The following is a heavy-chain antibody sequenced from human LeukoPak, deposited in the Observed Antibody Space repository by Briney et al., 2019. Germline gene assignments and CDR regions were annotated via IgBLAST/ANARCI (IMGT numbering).Heavy chain of an antibody. V-gene: IGHV3-30*03. CDR1: GFTFSSYG. CDR3: ATSEEGCSGGSCYNWWSGKGYYGMDV. Sequence: GGSLRLSCAASGFTFSSYGMHWVRQAPGKGLEWVAVISYDGSNKYYADSVKGRFTISRDNSKNTLYLQMNSLRAEDTAVYYCATSEEGCSGGSCYNWWSGKGYYGMDVWGQGTTVTVSS. D-gene: IGHD2-15*01. J-gene: IGHJ6*02. CDR2: ISYDGSNK.